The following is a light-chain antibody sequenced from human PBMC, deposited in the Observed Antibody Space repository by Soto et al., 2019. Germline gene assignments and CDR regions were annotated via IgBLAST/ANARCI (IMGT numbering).Light chain of an antibody. CDR2: EVS. Sequence: QSVLTQPASVSGSPGQSITISCTGTISDLGTYNYVSWYQQHPGKAPRLMIFEVSNRPSGVSNRFSGSKSGYTASLTISGLQAEDEADYYCSSYTSDSTWVFGGGTKVTVL. CDR3: SSYTSDSTWV. CDR1: ISDLGTYNY. V-gene: IGLV2-14*01. J-gene: IGLJ3*02.